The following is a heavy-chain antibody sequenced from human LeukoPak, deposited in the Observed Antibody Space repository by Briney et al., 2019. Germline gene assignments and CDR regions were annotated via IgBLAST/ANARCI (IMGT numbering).Heavy chain of an antibody. CDR3: ARHLDTAMDLDY. D-gene: IGHD5-18*01. CDR2: IYYSGST. CDR1: GGSISSYY. J-gene: IGHJ4*02. Sequence: PSETLSLTCTVSGGSISSYYWSWIRQPPGKGLEWIGYIYYSGSTNYNPSLKSRVTISVDTSKNQFSLKLSSVTAADTAVYYCARHLDTAMDLDYWGQGTLVTVSS. V-gene: IGHV4-59*08.